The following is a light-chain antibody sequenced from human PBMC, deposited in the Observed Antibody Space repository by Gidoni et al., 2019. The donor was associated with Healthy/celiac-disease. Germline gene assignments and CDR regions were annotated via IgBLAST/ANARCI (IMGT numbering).Light chain of an antibody. Sequence: VLTQSPGTLSLSPGERATLSCRASQSVSSSYLAWYQQKPGQAPRLLIYGASSRATGIPDRFSGSGSGTDFTLTISRLEPEDFAVYYWQQYGSSRWTFGQGTKVEIK. CDR2: GAS. J-gene: IGKJ1*01. V-gene: IGKV3-20*01. CDR3: QQYGSSRWT. CDR1: QSVSSSY.